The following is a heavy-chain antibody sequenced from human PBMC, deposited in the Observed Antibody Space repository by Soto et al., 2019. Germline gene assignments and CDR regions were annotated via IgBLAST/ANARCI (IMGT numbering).Heavy chain of an antibody. D-gene: IGHD3-16*02. CDR1: GYTLTELS. Sequence: ASVKVSCKVSGYTLTELSMHWVRQAPGKGLEWMGGFDPEDGETIYAQKFQGRVTMTEDTSTDTAYMELSSLRSEDTAVYYCVILPYDYVWGSYRDGMDVWGQGTTVTVSS. CDR3: VILPYDYVWGSYRDGMDV. J-gene: IGHJ6*02. V-gene: IGHV1-24*01. CDR2: FDPEDGET.